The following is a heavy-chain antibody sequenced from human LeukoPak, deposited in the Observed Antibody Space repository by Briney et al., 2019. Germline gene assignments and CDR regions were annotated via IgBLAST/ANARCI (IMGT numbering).Heavy chain of an antibody. CDR3: ARDPRGSLDY. D-gene: IGHD3-10*01. J-gene: IGHJ4*02. CDR1: GFTFSNYW. Sequence: PGGSLRLSCAGSGFTFSNYWMTWVRQAPGKGLEWVANMKQDGSEKYYADSVKGRFTISRDSAKNSLYLQMNNLRVEDTAVYYCARDPRGSLDYWGQGTLVTVSS. V-gene: IGHV3-7*01. CDR2: MKQDGSEK.